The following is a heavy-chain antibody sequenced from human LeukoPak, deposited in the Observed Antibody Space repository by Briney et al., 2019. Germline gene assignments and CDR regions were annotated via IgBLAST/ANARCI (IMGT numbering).Heavy chain of an antibody. D-gene: IGHD2/OR15-2a*01. Sequence: GGSLRLSCAASGFTFSSYWMSWVRQAPGKGLEWVANIKKDGSEKYYVDSVKGRFTISRDNAKNTLYLQMNSLRAEDTAVYYCARDSVSSAFDIWGQGTMVTVSS. V-gene: IGHV3-7*01. CDR3: ARDSVSSAFDI. CDR1: GFTFSSYW. J-gene: IGHJ3*02. CDR2: IKKDGSEK.